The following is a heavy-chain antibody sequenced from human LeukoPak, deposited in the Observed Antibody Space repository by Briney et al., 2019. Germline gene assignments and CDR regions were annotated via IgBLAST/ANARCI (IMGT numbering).Heavy chain of an antibody. CDR1: GGSISSYY. CDR2: IYYSGST. V-gene: IGHV4-59*01. J-gene: IGHJ4*02. D-gene: IGHD1-26*01. Sequence: SETLSLTCTVSGGSISSYYWSWIRQPPGKGLECIGYIYYSGSTNYNPSLKSRVAISVDTSKNQFSLKLSSVTAADTAVYYCARVPSSGAPFDYWGQGTLVTVSS. CDR3: ARVPSSGAPFDY.